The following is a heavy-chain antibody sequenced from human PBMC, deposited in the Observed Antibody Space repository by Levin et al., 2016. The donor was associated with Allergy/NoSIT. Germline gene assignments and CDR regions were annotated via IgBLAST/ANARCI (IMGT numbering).Heavy chain of an antibody. J-gene: IGHJ4*02. D-gene: IGHD3-16*02. V-gene: IGHV2-5*02. Sequence: WIRQPPGKALEWLAHIYWDDDKRYRPSLKSRLSITKDTSKNQVVLTMTNVDPVDTATYYCVHVKWEVSTYHFDFWGQGTLVTVSS. CDR3: VHVKWEVSTYHFDF. CDR2: IYWDDDK.